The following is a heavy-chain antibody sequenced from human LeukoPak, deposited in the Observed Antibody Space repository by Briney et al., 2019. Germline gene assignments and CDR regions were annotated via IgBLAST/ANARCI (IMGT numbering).Heavy chain of an antibody. CDR2: FDPEDGET. V-gene: IGHV1-24*01. CDR3: ATEGGSDGDRDAFDI. D-gene: IGHD4-17*01. J-gene: IGHJ3*02. Sequence: GASVKVSCKVSGYTLTELSMHWVRQAPGKGLEWMGGFDPEDGETIYAQKFQGRVTMTEDTSTDTAYMELSSLRSEDTAVYYCATEGGSDGDRDAFDIWGQGTMVTVSS. CDR1: GYTLTELS.